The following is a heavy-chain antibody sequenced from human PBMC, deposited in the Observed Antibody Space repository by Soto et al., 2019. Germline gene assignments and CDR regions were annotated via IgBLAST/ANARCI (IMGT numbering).Heavy chain of an antibody. Sequence: SETLSLTCAVYGGSFSGYYWSWIRQPPGKGQEWIGEINHSGSTNYNPSLKSRVTISVDTSKNQFSLKLSSVTAADTAVYYCAIMGYCSGGSCYSSQGDYWGQGTLVTVSS. CDR1: GGSFSGYY. CDR2: INHSGST. CDR3: AIMGYCSGGSCYSSQGDY. V-gene: IGHV4-34*01. J-gene: IGHJ4*02. D-gene: IGHD2-15*01.